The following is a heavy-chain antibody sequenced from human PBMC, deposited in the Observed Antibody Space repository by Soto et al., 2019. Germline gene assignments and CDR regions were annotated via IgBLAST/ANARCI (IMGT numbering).Heavy chain of an antibody. CDR3: ARDDTYYYSGMDV. J-gene: IGHJ6*02. D-gene: IGHD1-1*01. V-gene: IGHV4-34*01. Sequence: PSETLSLTCAVHTESFSTYYCSWIRQPPGKGLEWIGEINHSGSTNYNPSLKSRVTISVDTSKNQFSLKLSSVTAADTAVYYCARDDTYYYSGMDVWGQGTTVTVSS. CDR1: TESFSTYY. CDR2: INHSGST.